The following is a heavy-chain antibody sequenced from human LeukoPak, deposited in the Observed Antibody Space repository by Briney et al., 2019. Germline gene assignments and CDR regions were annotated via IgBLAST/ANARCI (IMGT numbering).Heavy chain of an antibody. D-gene: IGHD5-18*01. V-gene: IGHV1-2*02. Sequence: ASVYVPCMLSRYTFTGYYMHWVRQAPGQGLESMVWINPNSGRTNYAQKFQCRVTMTRDTSISTAYMELSRLRSDDTAVYYCARLGIRGYSYGHLFDYWGQGTLVTVSS. CDR3: ARLGIRGYSYGHLFDY. J-gene: IGHJ4*02. CDR2: INPNSGRT. CDR1: RYTFTGYY.